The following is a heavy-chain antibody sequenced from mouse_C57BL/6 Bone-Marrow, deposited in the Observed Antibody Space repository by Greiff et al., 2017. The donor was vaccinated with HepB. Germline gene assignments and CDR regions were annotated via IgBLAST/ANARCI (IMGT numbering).Heavy chain of an antibody. Sequence: VQLQQSVAELVRPGASVKLSCTASGFTIKNTYMHWVKQMPEQGLEWIGRIDPANGNTKYAPKFQGKVTITADTSSNTAYLQLSSLTSEDTAIYYCARRSSYNYFDYWGQGTTLTVSS. J-gene: IGHJ2*01. CDR2: IDPANGNT. CDR3: ARRSSYNYFDY. D-gene: IGHD1-1*01. V-gene: IGHV14-3*01. CDR1: GFTIKNTY.